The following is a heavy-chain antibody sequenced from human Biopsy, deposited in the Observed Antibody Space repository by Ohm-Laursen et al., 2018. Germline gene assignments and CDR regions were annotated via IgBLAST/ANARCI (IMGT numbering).Heavy chain of an antibody. CDR1: GFSFTGYY. Sequence: ASVKASCKASGFSFTGYYIHWVRQAPGQGLEWMGWISPKSGGTNYAQKFQGNITMTKNTSISTAYMEMSRLRSDDTAVYYCALQSVAQMKNFDYWGQGTLVTVSS. CDR2: ISPKSGGT. D-gene: IGHD6-19*01. J-gene: IGHJ4*02. CDR3: ALQSVAQMKNFDY. V-gene: IGHV1-2*02.